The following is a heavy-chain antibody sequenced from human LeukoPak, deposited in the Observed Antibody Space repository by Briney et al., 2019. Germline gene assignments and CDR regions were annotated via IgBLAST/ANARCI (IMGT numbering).Heavy chain of an antibody. D-gene: IGHD5-18*01. J-gene: IGHJ5*02. CDR3: ARARGDTSMGKNWFDT. V-gene: IGHV1-69*02. CDR1: GGTFSSDS. CDR2: IIPIVGIT. Sequence: ASVKVSCKASGGTFSSDSFSWVRQAPGQGAEWLGRIIPIVGITKYVQNFQGRVTFTADKSTNTAFMELSSLRADDTGAYYCARARGDTSMGKNWFDTWGQGTLVTVSS.